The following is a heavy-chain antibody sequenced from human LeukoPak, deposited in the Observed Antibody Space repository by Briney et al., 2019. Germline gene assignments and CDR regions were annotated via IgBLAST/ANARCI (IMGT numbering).Heavy chain of an antibody. Sequence: PSETLSLTCAVSGRSFSSSGYYCSWIRQPPGKGLEWIAYIYYTGRTNYNPSLKSRVTISLDTSNSQFSLKLSSVTAADTAVYYCARGIESLYYFDYWGQGTLVTVSS. CDR1: GRSFSSSGYY. V-gene: IGHV4-61*08. J-gene: IGHJ4*02. D-gene: IGHD2-8*01. CDR3: ARGIESLYYFDY. CDR2: IYYTGRT.